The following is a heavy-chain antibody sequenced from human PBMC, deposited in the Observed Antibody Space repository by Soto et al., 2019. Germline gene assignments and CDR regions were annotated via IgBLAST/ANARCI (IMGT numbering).Heavy chain of an antibody. CDR1: GFSLTTTRMG. CDR2: IYWDDDK. Sequence: QITLKESGPPLVRPAQTLTLTCAGFSLTTTRMGVAWIRQPPGKALEWLALIYWDDDKRYSPSLKNRLTVSKDTSTNRVVLTITNISPDDTCTYFGAHAGDFDLLSFDRWGPGTLVTVSS. CDR3: AHAGDFDLLSFDR. J-gene: IGHJ4*02. D-gene: IGHD2-15*01. V-gene: IGHV2-5*02.